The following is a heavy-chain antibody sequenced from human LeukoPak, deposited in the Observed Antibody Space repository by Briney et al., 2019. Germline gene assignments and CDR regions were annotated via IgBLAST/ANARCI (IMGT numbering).Heavy chain of an antibody. CDR1: GFTFRSSA. Sequence: GGSLRLSCVTSGFTFRSSAMHWVRQAPGRGLEWIAFISWDGAVIYYADSVKGRFTISRDTSKRTVSLQMNSLRAEDTAVYYCAKAGIVGASFWYFDLWGRGTLVTVSS. V-gene: IGHV3-30*18. J-gene: IGHJ2*01. D-gene: IGHD1-26*01. CDR2: ISWDGAVI. CDR3: AKAGIVGASFWYFDL.